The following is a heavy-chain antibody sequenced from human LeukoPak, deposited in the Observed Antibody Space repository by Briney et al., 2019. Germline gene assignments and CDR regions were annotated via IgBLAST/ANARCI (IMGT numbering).Heavy chain of an antibody. Sequence: ASVKVSCKAFGYTFTSNYMHWVRQAPGQGPEWMGVISPSGGSTTYAQKFQGRVTMTRNTSISTAYMELSSLRSEDTAVYYCARGRRRITMVRGVIYWFDPWGQGTLVTVSS. V-gene: IGHV1-46*01. CDR3: ARGRRRITMVRGVIYWFDP. CDR2: ISPSGGST. CDR1: GYTFTSNY. J-gene: IGHJ5*02. D-gene: IGHD3-10*01.